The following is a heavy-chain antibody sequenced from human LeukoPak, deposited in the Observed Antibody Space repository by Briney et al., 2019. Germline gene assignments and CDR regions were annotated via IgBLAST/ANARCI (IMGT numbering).Heavy chain of an antibody. CDR3: ARLLDSSGYHYYFNY. V-gene: IGHV1-8*01. CDR1: GYTFTSYD. J-gene: IGHJ4*02. D-gene: IGHD3-22*01. Sequence: GASVKVSCKASGYTFTSYDINWVRQAAGQGLEWMGWMNPNSGNTGYAQKFQGRVTMTRNTSISTAYMELSSLRSEDTAVYYCARLLDSSGYHYYFNYWGQGTLVTVSS. CDR2: MNPNSGNT.